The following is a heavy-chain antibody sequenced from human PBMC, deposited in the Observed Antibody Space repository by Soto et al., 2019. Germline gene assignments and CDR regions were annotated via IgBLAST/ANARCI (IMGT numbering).Heavy chain of an antibody. Sequence: ASVKVSCKASGGTFSSYAISWVRQAPGQGLEWMGGIIPIFGTANYAQKFQGRVTITADESTSTAYMELSSLRSEDTAVYYCATDSSPYNWLDPCGQGPLVTVYS. D-gene: IGHD6-6*01. CDR1: GGTFSSYA. J-gene: IGHJ5*02. CDR2: IIPIFGTA. V-gene: IGHV1-69*13. CDR3: ATDSSPYNWLDP.